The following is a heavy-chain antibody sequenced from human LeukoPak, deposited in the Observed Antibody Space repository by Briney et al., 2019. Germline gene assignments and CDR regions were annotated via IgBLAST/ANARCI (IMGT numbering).Heavy chain of an antibody. V-gene: IGHV3-21*01. CDR1: GFTFSGYS. D-gene: IGHD3-9*01. J-gene: IGHJ4*02. CDR2: ISSSSSYI. Sequence: PGGSLRLSCAASGFTFSGYSMNWVRQAPGKGLGWVSSISSSSSYIYYADSVKGRFTISRDNAKNSLYLQMNSLRAEDTAAYYCARGDDDWLLSFDYWGQGTLVTVSS. CDR3: ARGDDDWLLSFDY.